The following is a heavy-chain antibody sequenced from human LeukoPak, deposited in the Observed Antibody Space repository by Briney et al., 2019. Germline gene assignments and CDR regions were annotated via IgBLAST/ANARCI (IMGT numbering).Heavy chain of an antibody. J-gene: IGHJ4*02. D-gene: IGHD5-18*01. Sequence: GGSLRLSCAPSVLTVIANYMTCVRQAPGKGLECVAVIHSNDDTYYAASVRGRFTISRDTSNHMLYLQMDSLRAEDTAVYYCTRGSAAMGDYWGQGTLVTVSS. CDR1: VLTVIANY. V-gene: IGHV3-53*01. CDR3: TRGSAAMGDY. CDR2: IHSNDDT.